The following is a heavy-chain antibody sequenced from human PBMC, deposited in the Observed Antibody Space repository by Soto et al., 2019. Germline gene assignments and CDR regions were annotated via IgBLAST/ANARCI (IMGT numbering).Heavy chain of an antibody. V-gene: IGHV5-51*01. Sequence: GESLNTSCQAAESTFANSWLSWVRQLSEKVLEYMWIIYPIDSDISYNPSFQGRVTISADRSINTAFLDWSSLRASDTAMYYCAILSTSTLKDLSYSYFAIDVWGQGTTVTVSS. CDR2: IYPIDSDI. CDR3: AILSTSTLKDLSYSYFAIDV. J-gene: IGHJ6*02. D-gene: IGHD3-9*01. CDR1: ESTFANSW.